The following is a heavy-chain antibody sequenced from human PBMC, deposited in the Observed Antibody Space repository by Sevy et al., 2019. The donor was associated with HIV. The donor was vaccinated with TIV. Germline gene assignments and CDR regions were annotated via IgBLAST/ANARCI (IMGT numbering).Heavy chain of an antibody. CDR3: AKAARIAAAGTSYFDY. CDR1: GFTFSSYG. Sequence: GGSLRLSCAASGFTFSSYGMHWVRQAPGKGLEWVAVISYDGSNKYYADSVKGRFTISRDNSKNTLYLQMNSLRAEDMAVYYCAKAARIAAAGTSYFDYWGQGTLVTVSS. CDR2: ISYDGSNK. D-gene: IGHD6-13*01. V-gene: IGHV3-30*18. J-gene: IGHJ4*02.